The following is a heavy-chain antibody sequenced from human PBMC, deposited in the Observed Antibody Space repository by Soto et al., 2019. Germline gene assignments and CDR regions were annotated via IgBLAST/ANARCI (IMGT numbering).Heavy chain of an antibody. CDR1: GYTFTSYG. V-gene: IGHV1-18*01. Sequence: QVQLVQSGAEVKKPGASVKVSCKSSGYTFTSYGISWVRQATGQGLEWMGWISAYNGNTNYAQKLQGRVTMTTDTSTTTAYMELRSLRSDDTAVYYCARGAFITMVRGVIRPFHPHDIWGQGTMVTVSS. D-gene: IGHD3-10*01. CDR2: ISAYNGNT. J-gene: IGHJ3*02. CDR3: ARGAFITMVRGVIRPFHPHDI.